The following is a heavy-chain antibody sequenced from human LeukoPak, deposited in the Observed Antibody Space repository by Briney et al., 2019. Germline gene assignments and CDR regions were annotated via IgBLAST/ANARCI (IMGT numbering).Heavy chain of an antibody. D-gene: IGHD2-2*01. V-gene: IGHV3-21*01. CDR3: ARDGAGCSSTSCYEDY. CDR2: ISSSSSYI. Sequence: PGGSLRLSCAASGFSFSTYSMNWVRQAPGKGLEWVSSISSSSSYIYYADSVKGRFTISRDNAKNSLYLQMNSLRAEDTAVYYCARDGAGCSSTSCYEDYWGQGTLVTVSS. J-gene: IGHJ4*02. CDR1: GFSFSTYS.